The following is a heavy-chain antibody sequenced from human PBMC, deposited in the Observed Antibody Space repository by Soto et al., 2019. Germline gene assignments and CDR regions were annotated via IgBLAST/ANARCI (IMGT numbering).Heavy chain of an antibody. CDR1: GFTFSSYG. J-gene: IGHJ4*02. CDR2: IWYDGSNK. Sequence: ESGGGVVQPGRSLRLSCAASGFTFSSYGMHWVRQAPGKGLEWVAVIWYDGSNKYYADSVKGRFTISRDNSKNTLYLQMNSLRAEDTAVYYCARDRRSGSYFDYWGQGTLVTVSS. CDR3: ARDRRSGSYFDY. D-gene: IGHD1-26*01. V-gene: IGHV3-33*01.